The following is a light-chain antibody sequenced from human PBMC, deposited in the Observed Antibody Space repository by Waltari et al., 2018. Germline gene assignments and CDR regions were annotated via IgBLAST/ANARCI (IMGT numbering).Light chain of an antibody. CDR3: SSYTSSSYVV. CDR1: SSDLGGSTS. V-gene: IGLV2-14*01. CDR2: EVS. J-gene: IGLJ2*01. Sequence: QSALTQPASVSGSPGPSITISCTGTSSDLGGSTSASWYQQPPGKAPKLLIYEVSNRPSGVSNRFSGSKSGNTASLTISGLQAEDEADYYCSSYTSSSYVVFGGGTKLTVL.